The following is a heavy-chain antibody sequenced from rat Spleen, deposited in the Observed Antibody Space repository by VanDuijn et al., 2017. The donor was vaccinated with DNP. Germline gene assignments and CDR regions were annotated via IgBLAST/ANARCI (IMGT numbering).Heavy chain of an antibody. CDR1: GFTFSDYA. D-gene: IGHD1-12*03. J-gene: IGHJ3*01. CDR2: INWDGNST. CDR3: ARLGYYDGSYPNWFAY. V-gene: IGHV5-17*01. Sequence: EVQLVESGGGLVQPGNSLKLSCAASGFTFSDYAMAWVRQAPTKGLKWVATINWDGNSTHYRDSVKGRFTISRDNGKRTLYLQMDSLRSEDTATYYCARLGYYDGSYPNWFAYWGQGTLVTVSS.